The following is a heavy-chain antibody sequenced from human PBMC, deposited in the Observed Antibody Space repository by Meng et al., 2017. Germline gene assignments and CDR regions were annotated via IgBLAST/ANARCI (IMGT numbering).Heavy chain of an antibody. D-gene: IGHD2/OR15-2a*01. CDR1: GFALSNARMG. J-gene: IGHJ3*02. V-gene: IGHV2-26*01. Sequence: SGPTLAKLTETLTLTRTFSGFALSNARMGVSWIRQPPGKALEWLAHIFSNDEKSYGPSLKSRLTITKKTSKSQVILTMTNMDPVDTATYYCARILAVIDAFDIWGQGTMVTVSS. CDR2: IFSNDEK. CDR3: ARILAVIDAFDI.